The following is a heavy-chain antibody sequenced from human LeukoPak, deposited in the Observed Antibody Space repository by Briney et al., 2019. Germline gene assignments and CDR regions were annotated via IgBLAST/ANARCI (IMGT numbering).Heavy chain of an antibody. D-gene: IGHD1-7*01. Sequence: PGGSLRLSCAASEFTFSDYGMHWVRQAPGKGLEWVAVISYDGSDKYYADSVKGRFTISRDNSKNTLYLQMNSLRTEDTALYYCAKIRVVFNWNYAYYFDSWGQGTLVTVSS. V-gene: IGHV3-30*18. CDR2: ISYDGSDK. J-gene: IGHJ4*02. CDR1: EFTFSDYG. CDR3: AKIRVVFNWNYAYYFDS.